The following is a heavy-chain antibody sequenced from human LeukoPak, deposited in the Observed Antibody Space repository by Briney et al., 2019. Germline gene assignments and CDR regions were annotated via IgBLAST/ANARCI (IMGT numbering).Heavy chain of an antibody. D-gene: IGHD3-22*01. Sequence: ASVKVSCKASGYTFTSYDINWLRQATGQGLEWMGWMNPNSGNTGYAHKFKGRVTMSRNTSISTAYMELSSLRSEDTAVYYCARGGYYYDSSGYYFGWFDPWGQGTLVTVSS. CDR3: ARGGYYYDSSGYYFGWFDP. J-gene: IGHJ5*02. V-gene: IGHV1-8*01. CDR2: MNPNSGNT. CDR1: GYTFTSYD.